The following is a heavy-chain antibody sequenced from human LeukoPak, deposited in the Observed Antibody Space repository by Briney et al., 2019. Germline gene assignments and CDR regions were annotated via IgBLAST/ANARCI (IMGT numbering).Heavy chain of an antibody. J-gene: IGHJ6*03. Sequence: GGSLRLSCAASGFTFSSYGMHWVRQAPGKGLEWVAFIRYDGSNKYYADSVKGRFTISRDNSKNTLYLQMNSLRAEDTAVYYCAKEGGYQLPHYYYYYMDVWGKGTTVTVSS. CDR1: GFTFSSYG. D-gene: IGHD2-2*01. V-gene: IGHV3-30*02. CDR3: AKEGGYQLPHYYYYYMDV. CDR2: IRYDGSNK.